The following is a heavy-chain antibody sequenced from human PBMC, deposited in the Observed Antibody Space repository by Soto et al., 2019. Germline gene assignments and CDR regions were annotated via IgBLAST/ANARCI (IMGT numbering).Heavy chain of an antibody. CDR3: ARDYYDSSGYASDAFDI. V-gene: IGHV1-69*01. CDR1: GGTFSSYA. Sequence: VKVSCKASGGTFSSYAISWVRQAPGQGLEWMGGIIPIFGTANYAQKFQGRVTITADESTSTAYMELSSLRSEDTAVYYCARDYYDSSGYASDAFDIWGQGTMVTVSS. J-gene: IGHJ3*02. D-gene: IGHD3-22*01. CDR2: IIPIFGTA.